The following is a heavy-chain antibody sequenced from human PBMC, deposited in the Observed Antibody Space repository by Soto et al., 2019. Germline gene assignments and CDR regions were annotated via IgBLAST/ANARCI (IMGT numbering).Heavy chain of an antibody. J-gene: IGHJ6*03. CDR1: GGTFSSYS. D-gene: IGHD2-15*01. CDR2: IVPMVGIT. Sequence: QVQLVQSGAEVKKPGSSVKVSCKDSGGTFSSYSITWVRQAPGQGLEWMGRIVPMVGITNYAQKFQDRVTITADRSTSTAYMELTSLESADTAVYYCAKYGVVTDFYYMDVWGRGTTVTVSS. CDR3: AKYGVVTDFYYMDV. V-gene: IGHV1-69*02.